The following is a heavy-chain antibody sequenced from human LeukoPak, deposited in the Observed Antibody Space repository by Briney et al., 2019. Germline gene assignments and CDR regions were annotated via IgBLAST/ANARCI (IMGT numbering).Heavy chain of an antibody. CDR2: MNPNTGNA. V-gene: IGHV1-8*01. CDR3: ARVGYSNSYDY. D-gene: IGHD1-26*01. Sequence: ASMKVSCTASGYTFTNFDINWVRQATGQGLEWMGWMNPNTGNAGYAQKFQDRVTITWDASISTAYMDLSSLRSEDTAVYYCARVGYSNSYDYWGQGTQVTVSP. J-gene: IGHJ4*02. CDR1: GYTFTNFD.